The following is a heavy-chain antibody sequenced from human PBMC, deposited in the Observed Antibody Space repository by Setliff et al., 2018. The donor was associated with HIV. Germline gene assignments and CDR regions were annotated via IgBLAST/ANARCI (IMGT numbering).Heavy chain of an antibody. CDR3: ARHYGGNLDAFDI. CDR1: GGSMTSSNYY. Sequence: TLSLTCTVSGGSMTSSNYYWGWIRQSPGRGLEWIGSIYYSGSTNYNPSLKSRVTISVDTSKNQFSLKLSSVTAADTAVFYCARHYGGNLDAFDIWGLGTMVTVSS. CDR2: IYYSGST. J-gene: IGHJ3*02. D-gene: IGHD4-17*01. V-gene: IGHV4-39*01.